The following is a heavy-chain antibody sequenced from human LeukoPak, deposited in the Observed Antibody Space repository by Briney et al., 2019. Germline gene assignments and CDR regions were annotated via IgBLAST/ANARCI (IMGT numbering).Heavy chain of an antibody. Sequence: GGSLRLSCAASGFTFNNYGMHWVRQAPGKGLEWVAVISYNGRNIHYPDSVKGRFTISRDISTDTLWLQMDSLRTGDTAVYYCAKGPLRGTAAAIDYWGQGTLVTVSS. J-gene: IGHJ4*02. CDR2: ISYNGRNI. CDR3: AKGPLRGTAAAIDY. D-gene: IGHD2-2*01. V-gene: IGHV3-30*18. CDR1: GFTFNNYG.